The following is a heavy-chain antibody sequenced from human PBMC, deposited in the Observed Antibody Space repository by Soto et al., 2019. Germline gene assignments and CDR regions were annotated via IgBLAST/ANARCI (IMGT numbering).Heavy chain of an antibody. D-gene: IGHD3-22*01. CDR3: ARDRYSYDTQGGYYYGMDV. CDR2: INPNSGGT. V-gene: IGHV1-2*04. CDR1: GYTLTELS. Sequence: ASVKVSCKVSGYTLTELSMHWVRQAPGKGLEWMGWINPNSGGTNYAQKFQGWVTMTRDTSISTAYMELSRLRSDDTAVYYCARDRYSYDTQGGYYYGMDVWGQGTTVTVSS. J-gene: IGHJ6*02.